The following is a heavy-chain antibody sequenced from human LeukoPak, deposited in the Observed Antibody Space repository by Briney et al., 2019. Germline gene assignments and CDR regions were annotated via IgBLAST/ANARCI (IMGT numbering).Heavy chain of an antibody. Sequence: VGSLRLSCAASGFTFNLYAMTRVRQAPGKGLEWVSTFYETLKTDYADSVKGRFTISRDTSNNMLYLQMNSLRTEDTAIYYCAKRGAGSGGLHYWGQGTLVTVSS. D-gene: IGHD6-19*01. J-gene: IGHJ4*02. CDR3: AKRGAGSGGLHY. V-gene: IGHV3-23*01. CDR2: FYETLKT. CDR1: GFTFNLYA.